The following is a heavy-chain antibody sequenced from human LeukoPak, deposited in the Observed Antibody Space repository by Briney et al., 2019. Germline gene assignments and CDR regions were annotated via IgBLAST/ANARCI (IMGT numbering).Heavy chain of an antibody. CDR2: IIPIFGTA. Sequence: GASVKVSCKASGGTFSSYAISWVRQAPGQGLEWMGGIIPIFGTANYAQKFQGRVTITADKSTSTAYMELSSLRSEDTAVYYCARVDPPNSFDYWGQGTLVTVSS. J-gene: IGHJ4*02. CDR1: GGTFSSYA. D-gene: IGHD3-9*01. V-gene: IGHV1-69*06. CDR3: ARVDPPNSFDY.